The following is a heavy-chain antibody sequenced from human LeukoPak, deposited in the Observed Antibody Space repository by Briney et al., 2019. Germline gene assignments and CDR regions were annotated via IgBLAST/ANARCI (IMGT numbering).Heavy chain of an antibody. CDR1: GFTFSSYA. J-gene: IGHJ3*02. D-gene: IGHD3-10*01. Sequence: GGSLRLSCSASGFTFSSYAMHWVRQAPGKGLEYVSAISSNGGSTYYADSVKGRFTISRDNSKNTLYLQMSSLRAEDTAVYYCVKGRRITMVRGAKGDAFDIWGQGTMVTVSS. CDR3: VKGRRITMVRGAKGDAFDI. CDR2: ISSNGGST. V-gene: IGHV3-64D*06.